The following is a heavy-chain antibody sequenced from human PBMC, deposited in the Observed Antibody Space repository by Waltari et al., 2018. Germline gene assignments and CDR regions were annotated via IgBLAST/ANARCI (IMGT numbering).Heavy chain of an antibody. CDR2: IRGYDGDT. J-gene: IGHJ5*02. CDR3: ARLYDASAYYNTYLDP. Sequence: VQLVQSGAEVRKPGASVTVSCQASVYTFSNYGIAWVRQAPGQGLEWMGWIRGYDGDTKDAREFEGRLTVTTDTSTNTAHMELRSLRSDDTAVYYCARLYDASAYYNTYLDPWGQGALVTVSS. CDR1: VYTFSNYG. V-gene: IGHV1-18*01. D-gene: IGHD3-22*01.